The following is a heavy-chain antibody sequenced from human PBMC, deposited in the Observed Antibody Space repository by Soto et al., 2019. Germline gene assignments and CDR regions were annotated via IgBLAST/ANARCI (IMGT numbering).Heavy chain of an antibody. V-gene: IGHV3-48*02. CDR1: GFTFSSYS. D-gene: IGHD3-3*01. CDR3: AREYPYYDXWSGYQKTYDAFXX. Sequence: GGSLRLSCAASGFTFSSYSMNWVRQAPGKGLEWVSYISSSSSTIYYADSVKGRFTISRDNAKNSLYLQMNSLRDEDTAVYYCAREYPYYDXWSGYQKTYDAFXXWGQRTMVTVSS. CDR2: ISSSSSTI. J-gene: IGHJ3*01.